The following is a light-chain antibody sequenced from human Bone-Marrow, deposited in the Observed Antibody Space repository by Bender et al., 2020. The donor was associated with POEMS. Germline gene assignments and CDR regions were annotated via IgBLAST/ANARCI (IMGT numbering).Light chain of an antibody. J-gene: IGLJ3*02. CDR1: KLGDTY. CDR2: KDS. CDR3: QVWDSGSDHPYWV. V-gene: IGLV3-1*01. Sequence: SYELTQPPSVSVSPGQTASITCSGDKLGDTYASWFQQKPGQSPVLVIYKDSKRPSGIPERFSGSNSGNTATLTISRVGAGDEADFYCQVWDSGSDHPYWVFGGGTKLTVL.